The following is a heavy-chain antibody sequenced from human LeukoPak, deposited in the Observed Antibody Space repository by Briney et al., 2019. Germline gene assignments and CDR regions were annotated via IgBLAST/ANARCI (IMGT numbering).Heavy chain of an antibody. D-gene: IGHD5-12*01. V-gene: IGHV3-13*04. Sequence: GGSLRLSCAASGFTFSNYAMHWVRQAKGKGLEWVSTIGTADDTYYSGSVKGRFTISRENAKSSLYLQMNRLRAGDTAVYYCATTLDSGWPVDYWGQGTLVTVSS. CDR3: ATTLDSGWPVDY. CDR1: GFTFSNYA. CDR2: IGTADDT. J-gene: IGHJ4*02.